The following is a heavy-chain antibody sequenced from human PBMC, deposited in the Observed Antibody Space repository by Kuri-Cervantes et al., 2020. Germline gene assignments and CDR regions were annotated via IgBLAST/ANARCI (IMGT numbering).Heavy chain of an antibody. D-gene: IGHD6-19*01. Sequence: SVTVSCKASGGTFSSYTISWVRQAPGQGREWLGRIIPILGIANYAQKFQGRVTTTADKSTSTAYMELSSLRSEDKAVYYCARVLAGRSGWGGRDPWGQGTLVTVSS. CDR2: IIPILGIA. CDR3: ARVLAGRSGWGGRDP. J-gene: IGHJ5*02. CDR1: GGTFSSYT. V-gene: IGHV1-69*02.